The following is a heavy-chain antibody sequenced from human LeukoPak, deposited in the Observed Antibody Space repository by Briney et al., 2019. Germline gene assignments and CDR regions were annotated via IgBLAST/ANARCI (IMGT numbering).Heavy chain of an antibody. Sequence: SETLSLTCTVSGVSVSSGSYYRSWIRQPPGKGLEWIGYIYYSGSTNYNPSLKSRVTISVDTSKNQFSLKLSSVTAADTAVYYCATYYYDSSGYYYFDYWGQGTLVTVSS. CDR2: IYYSGST. CDR3: ATYYYDSSGYYYFDY. CDR1: GVSVSSGSYY. D-gene: IGHD3-22*01. J-gene: IGHJ4*02. V-gene: IGHV4-61*01.